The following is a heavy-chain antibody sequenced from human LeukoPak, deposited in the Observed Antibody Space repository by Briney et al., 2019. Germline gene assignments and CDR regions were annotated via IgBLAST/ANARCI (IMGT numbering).Heavy chain of an antibody. D-gene: IGHD5-18*01. Sequence: GESLKISCKGSGYSFTSYWIGWVRQMPGKGLGWMGIIYPGDSDTRYSPSFQGQVTISADKSISTAYLQWSSLKASDTAMYYCARQTGYSYGPYYYYYGMDVWGQGTTVTVSS. CDR2: IYPGDSDT. CDR1: GYSFTSYW. CDR3: ARQTGYSYGPYYYYYGMDV. V-gene: IGHV5-51*01. J-gene: IGHJ6*02.